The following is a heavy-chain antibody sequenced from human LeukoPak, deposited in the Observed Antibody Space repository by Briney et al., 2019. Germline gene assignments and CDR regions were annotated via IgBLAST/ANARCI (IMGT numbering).Heavy chain of an antibody. V-gene: IGHV4-38-2*02. CDR3: ARVVLESDAFDI. D-gene: IGHD2-21*01. Sequence: PSETLSLTCTVSGYSISSGYYWGWIRQPPGKGLEWIGSIYHSGSTYYNPSLKSRVTISVDTSKNQFSLKLSSVTAADTAVYYCARVVLESDAFDIWGQGTMVTVSS. CDR1: GYSISSGYY. CDR2: IYHSGST. J-gene: IGHJ3*02.